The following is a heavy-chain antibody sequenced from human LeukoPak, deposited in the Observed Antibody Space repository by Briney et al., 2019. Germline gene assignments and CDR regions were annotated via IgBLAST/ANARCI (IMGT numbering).Heavy chain of an antibody. CDR3: AKSYNYGSGSYYNHFDS. Sequence: AGGSLRLSCAASGFTFSSYAMSWVRQAPGKGLEWVSTVSGSGDSTYYADSVKGRFTLSRDNPKNTLSLQMNSLRAEDTALYYCAKSYNYGSGSYYNHFDSWGQGTLVTVSS. J-gene: IGHJ4*02. CDR2: VSGSGDST. CDR1: GFTFSSYA. D-gene: IGHD3-10*01. V-gene: IGHV3-23*01.